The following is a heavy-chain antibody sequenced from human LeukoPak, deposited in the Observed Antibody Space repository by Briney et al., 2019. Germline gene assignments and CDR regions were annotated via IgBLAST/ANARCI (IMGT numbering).Heavy chain of an antibody. D-gene: IGHD5-18*01. V-gene: IGHV3-7*01. CDR1: GFTFTTYW. J-gene: IGHJ4*02. Sequence: GGSLRLSCIASGFTFTTYWMTWVRQAPGKGLEWVANIKQDGSEKYYVDSVKGRFTMSRDNAKNSLYLQMNSLRAEDTAVYYCARHRGYSYGYRDYWGQGTLVTVSS. CDR2: IKQDGSEK. CDR3: ARHRGYSYGYRDY.